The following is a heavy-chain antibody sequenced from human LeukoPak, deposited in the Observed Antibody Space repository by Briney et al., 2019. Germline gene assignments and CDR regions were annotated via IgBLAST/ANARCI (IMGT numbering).Heavy chain of an antibody. CDR3: ARGGKVRGESWFDT. J-gene: IGHJ5*02. V-gene: IGHV3-20*04. CDR2: INWTGGST. CDR1: GFTFDDSG. D-gene: IGHD3-10*01. Sequence: PGGSLRLSCAASGFTFDDSGMSWVRQAPGKGLEWVSGINWTGGSTGYADSVKGRFTISRDNADNSLFLQMNSLRAEDTAVYYCARGGKVRGESWFDTWGQGTLVAVSS.